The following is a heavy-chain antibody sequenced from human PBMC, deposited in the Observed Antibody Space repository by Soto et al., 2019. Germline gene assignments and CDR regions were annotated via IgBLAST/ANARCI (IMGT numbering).Heavy chain of an antibody. CDR3: ARNGALDY. D-gene: IGHD2-8*01. J-gene: IGHJ4*02. V-gene: IGHV4-30-4*01. CDR2: ILYSGTT. CDR1: GGSISSGDYY. Sequence: QVQLQESGPGLVKPSQTLSLTCTVSGGSISSGDYYWSWIRQPPGKGLEWIGYILYSGTTNYHPSLGSRLTISVDTSKNQFSLKLTSVTAADTAVYYCARNGALDYWGRGTLVTVSS.